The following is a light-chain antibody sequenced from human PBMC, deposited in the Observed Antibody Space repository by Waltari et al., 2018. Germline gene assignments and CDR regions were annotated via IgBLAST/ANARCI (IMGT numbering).Light chain of an antibody. Sequence: PPSASGTPGQRVTISCSGSSSNIGTNYVYWYQQLPGTAPKLLIYRDNQRASGVPDRFSGSKSGTSASLAISGLRSEDEADYYCATWDDSLTGRVFGGGTKLTVV. V-gene: IGLV1-47*01. CDR3: ATWDDSLTGRV. CDR2: RDN. CDR1: SSNIGTNY. J-gene: IGLJ3*02.